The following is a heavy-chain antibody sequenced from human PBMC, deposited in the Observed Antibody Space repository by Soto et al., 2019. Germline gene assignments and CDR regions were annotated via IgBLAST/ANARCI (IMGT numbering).Heavy chain of an antibody. CDR2: IYYSGST. CDR1: GGSISSYY. J-gene: IGHJ4*02. V-gene: IGHV4-59*08. Sequence: PSETLSLTCTVSGGSISSYYWSWIRQPPGKGLEWIGYIYYSGSTNYNPSLKSRVTISVDTSKNQFSLKLSSVTAADTAVYYCARHFSGRGLYYYWGQGTLVPVSS. CDR3: ARHFSGRGLYYY. D-gene: IGHD6-25*01.